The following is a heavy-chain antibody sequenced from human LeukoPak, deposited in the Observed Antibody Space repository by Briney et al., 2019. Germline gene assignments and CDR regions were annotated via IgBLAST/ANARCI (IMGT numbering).Heavy chain of an antibody. CDR2: IYYSGST. V-gene: IGHV4-59*08. CDR3: ARQRLGYCSGGSCSLVSRWFDP. J-gene: IGHJ5*02. Sequence: SETLSLTCTVSGGSISSYYWSWIRQPPGKGLEWIGYIYYSGSTNYNPSLKSRVTISVDTSKNQFSLKLSSVTAADTAVYYCARQRLGYCSGGSCSLVSRWFDPWGQGTLVTVSS. D-gene: IGHD2-15*01. CDR1: GGSISSYY.